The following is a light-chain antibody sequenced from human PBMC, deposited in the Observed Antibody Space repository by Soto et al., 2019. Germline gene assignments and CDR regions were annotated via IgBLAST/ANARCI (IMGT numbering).Light chain of an antibody. CDR3: CSYAGTYAV. V-gene: IGLV2-11*01. J-gene: IGLJ2*01. CDR2: DVS. Sequence: HSVLTQPRSVSGSPGQSVAISCTGTSSDVGGYNYVSWYQQHPGKAPKLMIYDVSGRPSGVPDRFSGSKSGNTASLTISGLQAEDEADYYCCSYAGTYAVFGGGTKLTVL. CDR1: SSDVGGYNY.